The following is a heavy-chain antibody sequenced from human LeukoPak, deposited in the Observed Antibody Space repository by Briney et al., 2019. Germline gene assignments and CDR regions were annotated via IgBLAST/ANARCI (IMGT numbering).Heavy chain of an antibody. CDR1: GFTFSSYS. CDR3: ARDGYDSSGYYYEDYYYMDV. CDR2: ISSSSSYI. D-gene: IGHD3-22*01. Sequence: PGGSLRLSCAASGFTFSSYSMNWVRQAPGEGLEWVSSISSSSSYIYYADSVKGRFTISRDNAKNSLYLQMNSLRAEDTAVYYCARDGYDSSGYYYEDYYYMDVWGQGTLVTVSS. V-gene: IGHV3-21*01. J-gene: IGHJ6*03.